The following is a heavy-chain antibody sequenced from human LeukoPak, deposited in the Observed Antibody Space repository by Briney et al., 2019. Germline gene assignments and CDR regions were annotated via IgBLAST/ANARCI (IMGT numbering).Heavy chain of an antibody. D-gene: IGHD2-2*01. J-gene: IGHJ6*03. CDR1: GGSISSGDYY. CDR3: ARSVYCSSTSCQIHYYYYYYMDV. V-gene: IGHV4-30-4*08. CDR2: IYYSGST. Sequence: PSETLSLTCTVSGGSISSGDYYWSWIRQPPGKGLEWIGYIYYSGSTYYNPSLKSRATISVDTSKNQFSLKLSSVTAADTAVYYCARSVYCSSTSCQIHYYYYYYMDVWGKGTTVTVSS.